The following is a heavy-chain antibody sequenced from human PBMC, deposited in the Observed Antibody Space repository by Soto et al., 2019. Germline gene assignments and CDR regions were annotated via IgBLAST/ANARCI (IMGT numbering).Heavy chain of an antibody. CDR2: ISYDGSNK. V-gene: IGHV3-30*18. J-gene: IGHJ5*02. D-gene: IGHD3-22*01. CDR3: AKEVGDRSAYYYDPHWFDP. Sequence: QAHLVESGGGVVQPGRSLRLSCAASGFIFSNYAMHWVRRAPGKGLEWVGLISYDGSNKYYADSMKGRFTISRDNAKKTLFRQMDRLRPEDTAVYHCAKEVGDRSAYYYDPHWFDPWSQGTLVTVSS. CDR1: GFIFSNYA.